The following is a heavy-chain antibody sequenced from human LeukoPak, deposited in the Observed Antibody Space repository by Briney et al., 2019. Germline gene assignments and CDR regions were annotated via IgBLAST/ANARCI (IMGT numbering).Heavy chain of an antibody. CDR1: GFTFSSPR. J-gene: IGHJ4*02. D-gene: IGHD6-13*01. CDR3: ARYTRPIDY. V-gene: IGHV3-7*05. CDR2: IKADGSGA. Sequence: PGGSLRLSCAASGFTFSSPRMSWVRQAPGKGLEWVATIKADGSGAYYVDSVKGRFTISRDNAKNSLYLQMNSLRAEDTAVYFCARYTRPIDYWGQGTLVTVSS.